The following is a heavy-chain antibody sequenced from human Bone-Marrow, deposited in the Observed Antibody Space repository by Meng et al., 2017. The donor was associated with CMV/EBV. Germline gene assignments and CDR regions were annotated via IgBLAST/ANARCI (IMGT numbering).Heavy chain of an antibody. CDR3: ARGDGSGSYPRGYYYGMDV. Sequence: GSLRLSCAVYGGSFSGYYWSWIRQPPGKGLEWIGEINHSGSTNYNPSLKSRVTISVDTSKNQFSLKLSSVTAADTAVYYCARGDGSGSYPRGYYYGMDVWGQGTTVTVSS. CDR2: INHSGST. V-gene: IGHV4-34*01. J-gene: IGHJ6*02. CDR1: GGSFSGYY. D-gene: IGHD3-10*01.